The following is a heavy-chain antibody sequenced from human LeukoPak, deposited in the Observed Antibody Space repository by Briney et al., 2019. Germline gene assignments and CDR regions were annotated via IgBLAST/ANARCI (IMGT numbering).Heavy chain of an antibody. CDR3: AKDQDIVVVPWFDP. D-gene: IGHD2-2*01. CDR1: GFTFSSYA. V-gene: IGHV3-23*01. CDR2: ISGSGGST. J-gene: IGHJ5*02. Sequence: GGSLRLSCAASGFTFSSYAMSWVRQAPGKGLEWVSAISGSGGSTYYADSVTGRFTISRDNSKNTLYLQMNSLRAEDTAVYYCAKDQDIVVVPWFDPWGQGTLVTVSS.